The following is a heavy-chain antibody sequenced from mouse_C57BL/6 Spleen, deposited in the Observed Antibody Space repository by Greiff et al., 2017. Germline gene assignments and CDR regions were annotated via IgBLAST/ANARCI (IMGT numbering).Heavy chain of an antibody. CDR3: ARGNSYMDAMDY. D-gene: IGHD1-1*02. CDR2: IDPSDSYT. CDR1: GYTFTSYW. V-gene: IGHV1-69*01. Sequence: VQLQQPGAELVMPGASVKLSCKASGYTFTSYWMHWVKQRPGQGLEWIGEIDPSDSYTNYNQKFKGKSTLTVDKSSSTAYMQLSSLTSEDSAVYYCARGNSYMDAMDYWGQGTSVTVSS. J-gene: IGHJ4*01.